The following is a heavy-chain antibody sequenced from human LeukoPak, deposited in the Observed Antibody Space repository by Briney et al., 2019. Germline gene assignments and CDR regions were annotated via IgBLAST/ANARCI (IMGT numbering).Heavy chain of an antibody. CDR2: LSPRDGET. CDR1: GSTLTKLS. J-gene: IGHJ4*02. Sequence: ASVKVSCTVSGSTLTKLSIDWVRQAPGKGLEWMGSLSPRDGETSHAQKFQGRFNMTADTSTDTAYMEMSSLDSGDTAVYYCATGAMVYDYWGQGTLVIVSS. V-gene: IGHV1-24*01. D-gene: IGHD3-10*01. CDR3: ATGAMVYDY.